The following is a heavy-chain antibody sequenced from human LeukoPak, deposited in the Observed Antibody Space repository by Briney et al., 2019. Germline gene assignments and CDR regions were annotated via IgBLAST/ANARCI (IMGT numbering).Heavy chain of an antibody. CDR1: GYTFNGYY. CDR2: LDPKSGGT. V-gene: IGHV1-2*02. J-gene: IGHJ4*02. D-gene: IGHD4-17*01. CDR3: ARGDDNGDYEAID. Sequence: GASMKVSCKASGYTFNGYYIHWVRQAPGQGPEWMGWLDPKSGGTKYAQRFQGRVTMTWDTSISTAYMDLARLRSDDTAVYYCARGDDNGDYEAIDWGQGTLVTVSS.